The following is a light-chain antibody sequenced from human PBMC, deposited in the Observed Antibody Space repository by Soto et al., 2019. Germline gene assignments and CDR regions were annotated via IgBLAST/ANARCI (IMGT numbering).Light chain of an antibody. CDR3: QQYGSSPWT. CDR2: DAS. CDR1: QSVSSSY. Sequence: EIVLTQSPGTLSLSPGDRATLSCRASQSVSSSYLAWYQQKPGQAPRLLIYDASSRATGIPDRFSGSGSGTDFTLTIGRLEPEDFAVYYCQQYGSSPWTFGQGTKVEIK. V-gene: IGKV3-20*01. J-gene: IGKJ1*01.